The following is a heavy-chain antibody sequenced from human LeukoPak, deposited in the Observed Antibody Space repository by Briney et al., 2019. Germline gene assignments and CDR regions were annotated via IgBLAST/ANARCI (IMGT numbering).Heavy chain of an antibody. CDR3: ASDVWGSYRYPGY. V-gene: IGHV4-34*01. J-gene: IGHJ4*02. CDR2: INHSGST. Sequence: SETLSLTCAVYGVSFSGYYWSWIRQPPGKGLEWIGEINHSGSTNYNPSLKSRVTISVDTSKNQFSLKLSSVTAADTAVYYCASDVWGSYRYPGYWGQGTLVTVSS. D-gene: IGHD3-16*02. CDR1: GVSFSGYY.